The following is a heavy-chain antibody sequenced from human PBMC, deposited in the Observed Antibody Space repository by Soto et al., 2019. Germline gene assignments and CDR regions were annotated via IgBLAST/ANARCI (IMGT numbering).Heavy chain of an antibody. CDR1: GGSIYRSGYY. D-gene: IGHD2-15*01. CDR3: GKVLVGATGHTDYDS. Sequence: SETLSLTCTVSGGSIYRSGYYWGWIRQPPGRGLEWIGNIDYNGVTYSNPSLKSRVTISRETSKNQFSLKLTSVTAADTALYYCGKVLVGATGHTDYDSWGQGTMVTVSS. CDR2: IDYNGVT. V-gene: IGHV4-39*01. J-gene: IGHJ4*02.